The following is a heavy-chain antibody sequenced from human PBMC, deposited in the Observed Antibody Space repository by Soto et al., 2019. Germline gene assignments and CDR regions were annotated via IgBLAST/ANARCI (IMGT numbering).Heavy chain of an antibody. Sequence: QVQLQESGPGLLKPSETLSLTCTVSGDSISNYYWSWIRQPPGKGLEWIGYIFYSGGTNYNHSLKSRVTMSVDTSKHQFSLKLSSLTAADTAVYYCARDSCAYIRSWYYYGMDVWGEWTTVTVCS. CDR2: IFYSGGT. D-gene: IGHD3-16*01. CDR1: GDSISNYY. CDR3: ARDSCAYIRSWYYYGMDV. J-gene: IGHJ6*04. V-gene: IGHV4-59*01.